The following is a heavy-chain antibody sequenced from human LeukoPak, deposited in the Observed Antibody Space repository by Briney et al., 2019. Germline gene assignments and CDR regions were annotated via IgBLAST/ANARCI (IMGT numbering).Heavy chain of an antibody. Sequence: GGSLRLSCAASGFTFDDYGMSLVRQAPGKGLEWVSGINWNGGSTGYADSVKSRFTISRDNAKNSLFLQMHSLRAEDTAMYYCARGPWSGSGWYFGYWGQGTLVTVSS. CDR3: ARGPWSGSGWYFGY. D-gene: IGHD6-19*01. CDR2: INWNGGST. V-gene: IGHV3-20*04. CDR1: GFTFDDYG. J-gene: IGHJ4*02.